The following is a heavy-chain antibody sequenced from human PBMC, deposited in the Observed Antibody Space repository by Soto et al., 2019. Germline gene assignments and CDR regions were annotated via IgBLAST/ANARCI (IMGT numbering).Heavy chain of an antibody. D-gene: IGHD3-22*01. CDR3: ATVAYYYDSSGYFHFDY. CDR2: FDPEDGET. CDR1: GYTLTELS. Sequence: ASVKVSCKVSGYTLTELSMNWVRQAPGKGLEWMGGFDPEDGETIYAQKFQGRVTMTEDTSTDTAYMELSSLRSEDTAVYYCATVAYYYDSSGYFHFDYWGQGTLVTVSS. V-gene: IGHV1-24*01. J-gene: IGHJ4*02.